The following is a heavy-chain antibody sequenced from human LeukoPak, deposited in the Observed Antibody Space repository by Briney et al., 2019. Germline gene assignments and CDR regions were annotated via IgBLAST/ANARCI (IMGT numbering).Heavy chain of an antibody. D-gene: IGHD3-3*01. V-gene: IGHV1-24*01. CDR3: ASYEPRLNYDFWSGYTH. CDR2: FDPEDGET. J-gene: IGHJ4*02. CDR1: GYTLTELS. Sequence: APVKVSCKVSGYTLTELSMHWVRQAPGKGLEWMGGFDPEDGETIYAQKFQGRVTMTEDTSTDTAYMELSSLRSEDTAVYYCASYEPRLNYDFWSGYTHWGQGTLVTVSS.